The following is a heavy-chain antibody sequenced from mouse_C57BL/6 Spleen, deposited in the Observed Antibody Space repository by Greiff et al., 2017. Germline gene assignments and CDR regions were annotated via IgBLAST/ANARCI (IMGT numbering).Heavy chain of an antibody. J-gene: IGHJ3*01. Sequence: EVQLQQSGGGLVKPGGSLKLSCAASGFTFSSYAMSWVRQTPEKRLEWVATISDGGSYTYYPDNVKGRFTISRDNAKNNLYLQMSHLKSEDTAMYYCARGITTVVEGWFAYWGQGTLVTVSA. V-gene: IGHV5-4*01. CDR2: ISDGGSYT. CDR3: ARGITTVVEGWFAY. D-gene: IGHD1-1*01. CDR1: GFTFSSYA.